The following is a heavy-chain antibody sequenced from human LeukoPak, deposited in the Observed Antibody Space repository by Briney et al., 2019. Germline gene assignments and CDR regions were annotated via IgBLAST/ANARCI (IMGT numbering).Heavy chain of an antibody. Sequence: GGSLRLSCAASGFTFSSYAMHWVRQAPGKGLEWVALISYDGSNKYYADSVKGRFTISRDKSKNTLYLQMNSLRAEDTAVYYCAKIFGSYYDSGAYSYFDYWGQGTLVTVSS. CDR2: ISYDGSNK. CDR1: GFTFSSYA. V-gene: IGHV3-30*18. D-gene: IGHD3-22*01. J-gene: IGHJ4*02. CDR3: AKIFGSYYDSGAYSYFDY.